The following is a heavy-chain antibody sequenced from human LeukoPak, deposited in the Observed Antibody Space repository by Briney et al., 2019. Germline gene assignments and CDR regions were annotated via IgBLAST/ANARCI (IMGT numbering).Heavy chain of an antibody. D-gene: IGHD5-18*01. CDR3: ARAPGRHSYGPYYFDY. CDR1: GFTFSHYN. J-gene: IGHJ4*02. Sequence: PGGSLRLSCAASGFTFSHYNMNWVRQAPGKGLEWVSYISSSSGMIYYADSVKGRFTISRDNAKKSLYLQMNSLRAEDTAVYYCARAPGRHSYGPYYFDYWGQGTLVTVSS. V-gene: IGHV3-48*01. CDR2: ISSSSGMI.